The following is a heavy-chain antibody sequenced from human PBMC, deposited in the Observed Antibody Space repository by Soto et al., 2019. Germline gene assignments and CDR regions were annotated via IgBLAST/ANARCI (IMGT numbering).Heavy chain of an antibody. D-gene: IGHD6-13*01. CDR2: INHSGST. CDR1: GGSFSGYN. J-gene: IGHJ3*02. Sequence: QVQLQKWGAGLLKPSETLSLTCAVYGGSFSGYNWSWIRQPPRKGLEWIGEINHSGSTNYNPSLKSRVTISVDTSKNQLSLKLTSVTAADTAVYYCARVGYSSSSYRRGAFDIWRQGTMLTVSS. V-gene: IGHV4-34*01. CDR3: ARVGYSSSSYRRGAFDI.